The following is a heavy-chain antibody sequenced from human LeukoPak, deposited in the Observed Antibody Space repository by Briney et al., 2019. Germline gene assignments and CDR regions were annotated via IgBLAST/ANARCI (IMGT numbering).Heavy chain of an antibody. V-gene: IGHV4-34*01. CDR3: ARGFSRTTYYFVY. CDR2: INHSGST. CDR1: GGSFSGYY. J-gene: IGHJ4*02. D-gene: IGHD1-1*01. Sequence: KASETLSLTCAVYGGSFSGYYWSWIRQPPGKGLEWIGEINHSGSTNYNPSLKSRVTISVDTSKNQFSLKLSSVTAADTAVYYCARGFSRTTYYFVYWGQGTLVTVSS.